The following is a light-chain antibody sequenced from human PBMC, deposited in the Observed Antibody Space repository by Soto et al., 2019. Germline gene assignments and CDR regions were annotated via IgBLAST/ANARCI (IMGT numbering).Light chain of an antibody. CDR2: EVT. Sequence: LTQPASVSGAPGQSITISCTGTSNDVGGYNLVSWYQQHPGKAPKLIIYEVTKRPSGVSNRFSGSKSGNTASLTISGLQAEDEADYSCFSYAGNSGVFGTGTKVTVL. V-gene: IGLV2-23*02. CDR1: SNDVGGYNL. J-gene: IGLJ1*01. CDR3: FSYAGNSGV.